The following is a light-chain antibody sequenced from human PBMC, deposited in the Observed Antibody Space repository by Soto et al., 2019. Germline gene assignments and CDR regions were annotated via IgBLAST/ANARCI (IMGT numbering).Light chain of an antibody. CDR1: QYVGSR. CDR2: YIS. Sequence: EIVLTQSPATLSSSPGETATLSCRASQYVGSRLAWYQHKPGQAPRLLIYYISKRATGIPARFSGSGSGTDFTLTISSLAPDDFAIYYCHQRQSWPRTFGQGTKVEIK. CDR3: HQRQSWPRT. V-gene: IGKV3-11*01. J-gene: IGKJ1*01.